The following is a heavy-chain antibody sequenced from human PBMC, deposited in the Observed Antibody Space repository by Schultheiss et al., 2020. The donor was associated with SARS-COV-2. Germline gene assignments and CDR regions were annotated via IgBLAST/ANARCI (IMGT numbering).Heavy chain of an antibody. CDR1: GFTVSSNY. J-gene: IGHJ6*02. CDR3: ASVAVADLIYYYYGMDV. Sequence: GSLRLSCAASGFTVSSNYMSWVRQAPGKGLEWVSVIYSGGSTYYADSVKGRFTISRDNSKNTLYLQMNSLRAEDTAVYYCASVAVADLIYYYYGMDVWGQGTTVTVSS. V-gene: IGHV3-66*01. CDR2: IYSGGST. D-gene: IGHD6-19*01.